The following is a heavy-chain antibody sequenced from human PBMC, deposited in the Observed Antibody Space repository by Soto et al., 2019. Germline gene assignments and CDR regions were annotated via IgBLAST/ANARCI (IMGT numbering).Heavy chain of an antibody. J-gene: IGHJ5*02. D-gene: IGHD3-10*01. CDR1: GGSISSGDYY. V-gene: IGHV4-30-4*01. Sequence: SETLSLTCSVSGGSISSGDYYWSWIRQPPGKGLEWIGYIYYSGSTYYNPSLKSRVTISVDTSKNQFSLKLSSVTAADTAVYYCARATYYYGSGTPFGFDPWGQGTLVTVSS. CDR2: IYYSGST. CDR3: ARATYYYGSGTPFGFDP.